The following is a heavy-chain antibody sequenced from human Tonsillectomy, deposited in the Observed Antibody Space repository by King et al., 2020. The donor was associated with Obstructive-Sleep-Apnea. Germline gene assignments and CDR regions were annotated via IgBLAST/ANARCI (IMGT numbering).Heavy chain of an antibody. CDR2: INHSETT. Sequence: VQLQQWGAGLLKPSETLSLTCAVYGGSFSDYYWSWIRQSPGKGLEWIGEINHSETTNYNPSLKSRVTILVDMSKNQFSLKLTSVTAADTAVYYCARGSGAADVNWFDPWGQGALVTVSS. V-gene: IGHV4-34*01. CDR1: GGSFSDYY. J-gene: IGHJ5*02. CDR3: ARGSGAADVNWFDP. D-gene: IGHD6-13*01.